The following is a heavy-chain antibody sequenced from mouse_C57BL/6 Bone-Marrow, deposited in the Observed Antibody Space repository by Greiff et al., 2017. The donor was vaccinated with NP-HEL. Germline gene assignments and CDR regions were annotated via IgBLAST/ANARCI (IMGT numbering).Heavy chain of an antibody. J-gene: IGHJ4*01. CDR2: IYPGDGDT. D-gene: IGHD1-1*01. CDR3: AYGSSYYDAMDY. V-gene: IGHV1-82*01. Sequence: QVQLQQSGPELVKPGASVKISCKASGYAFSSSWMNWVKQRPGQGLEWIGRIYPGDGDTNYNGKFKGKATLTADKSSSTAYMQLSSLTSEDSAVYFCAYGSSYYDAMDYWGQGTSVTVSS. CDR1: GYAFSSSW.